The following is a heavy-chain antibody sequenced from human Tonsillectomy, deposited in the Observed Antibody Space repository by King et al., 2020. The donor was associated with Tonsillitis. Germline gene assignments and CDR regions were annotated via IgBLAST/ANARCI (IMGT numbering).Heavy chain of an antibody. Sequence: QLQESGPGLVKPSETLSLTCTVSGGSISSYYWSWIRQPPGKGLEWIGYIYYSGSTNYNPSLKSRVTISVDTSKNQFSLKLSSVTAADTAVYYCARGGIGYCSGGSCYSRYYYYGMDVWGQGTTVTVSS. D-gene: IGHD2-15*01. CDR2: IYYSGST. CDR3: ARGGIGYCSGGSCYSRYYYYGMDV. V-gene: IGHV4-59*01. CDR1: GGSISSYY. J-gene: IGHJ6*02.